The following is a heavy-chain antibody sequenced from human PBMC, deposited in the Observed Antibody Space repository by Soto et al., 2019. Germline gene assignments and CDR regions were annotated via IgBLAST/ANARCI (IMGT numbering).Heavy chain of an antibody. J-gene: IGHJ3*01. CDR1: GFTFSGFL. CDR2: ITYDGRND. D-gene: IGHD3-10*01. V-gene: IGHV3-30*04. CDR3: ARDLYFGAGDAIDL. Sequence: QVQLVESGGGVVQPGESLRLSCAASGFTFSGFLMHWVRQATGKGLDSVALITYDGRNDYYAESVKGRFSISRDNYKNTLYLQMNSLRPDDTAVYYCARDLYFGAGDAIDLWGQGTMVTVSS.